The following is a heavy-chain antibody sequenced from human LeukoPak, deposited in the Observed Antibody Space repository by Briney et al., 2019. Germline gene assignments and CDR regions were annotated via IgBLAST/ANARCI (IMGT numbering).Heavy chain of an antibody. V-gene: IGHV1-69*04. CDR2: IIPILGIA. CDR3: ARGAQGYSYGYGGAFDI. Sequence: SVKVSCKASGGTFSSYAISWVRQAPGQGLEWMGRIIPILGIANYAQKFQGRVTITADKSTSTAYMELSSLISEDTAVYYCARGAQGYSYGYGGAFDIWGQGTMVTVSS. J-gene: IGHJ3*02. D-gene: IGHD5-18*01. CDR1: GGTFSSYA.